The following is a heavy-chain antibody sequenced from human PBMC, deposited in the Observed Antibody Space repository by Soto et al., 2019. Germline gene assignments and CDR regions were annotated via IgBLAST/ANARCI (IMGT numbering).Heavy chain of an antibody. CDR3: TRGVLG. D-gene: IGHD2-8*01. CDR1: GGSVSSGGYS. Sequence: QVQLQESASRVVRPSQTLSVTCSVSGGSVSSGGYSWSWIRQSPGKGLEWIGFISHSGSPDYNPSLKGRVTLSVGKAKNQISLELSSVTAADTAVYYCTRGVLGWGPGTLVTVSS. J-gene: IGHJ4*02. V-gene: IGHV4-30-2*06. CDR2: ISHSGSP.